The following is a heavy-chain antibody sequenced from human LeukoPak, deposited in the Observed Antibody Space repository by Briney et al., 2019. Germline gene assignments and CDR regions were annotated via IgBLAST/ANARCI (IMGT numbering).Heavy chain of an antibody. CDR1: GGSISSYY. CDR3: ARGVTGGWYGDFQH. Sequence: KPSETLSLTCTVSGGSISSYYWSWIRQPPGKGLEWIGYIYYSGSTNYNPSLKSRVTISVDTSKNQFSLKLSSVTAADTAVYYCARGVTGGWYGDFQHWGQGTLVTVSS. D-gene: IGHD6-19*01. V-gene: IGHV4-59*01. J-gene: IGHJ1*01. CDR2: IYYSGST.